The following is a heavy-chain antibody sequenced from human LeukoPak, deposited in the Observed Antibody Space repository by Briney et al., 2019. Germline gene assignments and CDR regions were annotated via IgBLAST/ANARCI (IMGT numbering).Heavy chain of an antibody. D-gene: IGHD2-21*01. V-gene: IGHV3-15*01. Sequence: PGGSLRLSCEASGFSFTNAWMNWVRLAPGKGLEWVGRLKSRVDGGAADYAAPVKGRFTISRDDSKDTLYLQMNSLKTEDTGIYYRAYLRPRDYYYYYMDVWGKGTTVTVAS. CDR3: AYLRPRDYYYYYMDV. CDR1: GFSFTNAW. CDR2: LKSRVDGGAA. J-gene: IGHJ6*03.